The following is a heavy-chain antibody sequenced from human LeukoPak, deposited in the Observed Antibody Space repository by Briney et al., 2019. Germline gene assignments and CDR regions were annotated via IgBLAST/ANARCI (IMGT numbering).Heavy chain of an antibody. J-gene: IGHJ4*02. D-gene: IGHD2-15*01. CDR3: ARDWGGGSRATY. CDR1: GFAFSTYW. Sequence: PGGSLRLSCSASGFAFSTYWMNWVRQVPGRGLEWVANIKQDGSEKYYLDSVKGRFTISRDNAKNSLYLQMTSLRADDTAVYYCARDWGGGSRATYWGQGTLVTVSS. V-gene: IGHV3-7*05. CDR2: IKQDGSEK.